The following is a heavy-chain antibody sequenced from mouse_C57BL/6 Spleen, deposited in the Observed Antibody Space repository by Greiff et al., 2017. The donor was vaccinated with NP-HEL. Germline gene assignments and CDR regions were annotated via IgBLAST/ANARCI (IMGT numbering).Heavy chain of an antibody. D-gene: IGHD1-1*01. J-gene: IGHJ1*03. V-gene: IGHV1-18*01. CDR1: GYTFTDYN. Sequence: VQLKQSGPELVKPGASVKIPCKASGYTFTDYNMDWVKQSHGKSLEWIGDINPNNGGTIYNQKFKGKATLTVDKSSSTAYMELRSLTSEDTAVYYCARKTVVDWYFDVWGTGTTVTVSS. CDR3: ARKTVVDWYFDV. CDR2: INPNNGGT.